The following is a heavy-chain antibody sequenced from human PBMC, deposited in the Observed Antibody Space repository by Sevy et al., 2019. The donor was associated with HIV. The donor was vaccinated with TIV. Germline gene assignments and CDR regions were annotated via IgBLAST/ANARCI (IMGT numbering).Heavy chain of an antibody. CDR1: GGSISSGNYY. Sequence: SETLSLTCTVSGGSISSGNYYWSWIRQPAGKGLEWIGRIYTSGSTNYNPSLKSRVTISVDTSKNQFSLKLSSVTAADTAVHYCARGSGDCSSTSCYEGVFDYWGQGTLVTVSS. V-gene: IGHV4-61*02. CDR2: IYTSGST. CDR3: ARGSGDCSSTSCYEGVFDY. D-gene: IGHD2-2*01. J-gene: IGHJ4*02.